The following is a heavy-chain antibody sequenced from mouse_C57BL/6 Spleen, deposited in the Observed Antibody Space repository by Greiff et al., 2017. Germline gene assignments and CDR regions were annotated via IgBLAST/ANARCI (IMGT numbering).Heavy chain of an antibody. CDR1: GFTFSNYW. CDR3: TVDYDYVLGYWYFDV. J-gene: IGHJ1*03. Sequence: EVHLVESGGGLVQPGGSMKLSCVASGFTFSNYWMNWVRQSPEKGLEWVAQIRLKSDNYATHYAESVKGRFTISRDDSKSSVYLQMNNLRAEDTGIYYCTVDYDYVLGYWYFDVWGTGTTVTVSS. V-gene: IGHV6-3*01. CDR2: IRLKSDNYAT. D-gene: IGHD2-4*01.